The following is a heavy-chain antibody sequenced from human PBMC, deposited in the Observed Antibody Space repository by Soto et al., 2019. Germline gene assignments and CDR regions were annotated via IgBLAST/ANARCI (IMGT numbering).Heavy chain of an antibody. Sequence: QVQLVQSGAEVKKPGSSVKVSCKAYGGSISSFAISWVRQAPGQGLDWMGGIIPIFDSANYAQKFQGRVTITADASTSTVYMELSSLRSEDTAVYYCARDDGSGWFFEAAWGQGTLVTVSS. CDR3: ARDDGSGWFFEAA. CDR2: IIPIFDSA. V-gene: IGHV1-69*12. CDR1: GGSISSFA. D-gene: IGHD6-19*01. J-gene: IGHJ5*02.